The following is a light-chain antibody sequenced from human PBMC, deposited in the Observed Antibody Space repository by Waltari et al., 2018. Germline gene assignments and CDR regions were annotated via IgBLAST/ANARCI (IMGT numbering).Light chain of an antibody. V-gene: IGKV3-20*01. Sequence: DIVLTQSPGPLSRSRGERATLSCRASQGVGKDLALYQQRPGQAPRPLLYHASIRATGIPDRFRCSGFGTDFSLTISRLEPEDFAVYYCQKYDFLPATFGQGTTVEIK. CDR2: HAS. CDR3: QKYDFLPAT. CDR1: QGVGKD. J-gene: IGKJ1*01.